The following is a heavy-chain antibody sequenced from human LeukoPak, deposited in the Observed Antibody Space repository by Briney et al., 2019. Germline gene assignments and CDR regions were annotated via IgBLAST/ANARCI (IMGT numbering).Heavy chain of an antibody. CDR2: IYHGGST. CDR1: GGSISSSNW. D-gene: IGHD3-10*01. Sequence: SETLSLTCAVSGGSISSSNWWSWVRQPPGKGLEWIGEIYHGGSTNYNPSLKSRVAMSVDRSRNQFSLQLSSVTAADTAVYYCAKGEDHGSETVHFASWGQGTLVTVSS. CDR3: AKGEDHGSETVHFAS. V-gene: IGHV4-4*02. J-gene: IGHJ4*02.